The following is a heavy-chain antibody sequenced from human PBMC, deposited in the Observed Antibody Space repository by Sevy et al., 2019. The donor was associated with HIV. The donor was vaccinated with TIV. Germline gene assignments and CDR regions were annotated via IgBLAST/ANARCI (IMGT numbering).Heavy chain of an antibody. CDR1: GFTFSSYW. CDR3: VKEGRDDFNPYLDF. Sequence: GGSLRLSCEASGFTFSSYWMSWVRQAPGKGLEWVARVSRNGGTPEYGDSAKGRFTISRDNSKNTVYLQLKELRAEDTALYYCVKEGRDDFNPYLDFWGQGILVTVSS. V-gene: IGHV3-23*01. D-gene: IGHD3-10*01. J-gene: IGHJ4*02. CDR2: VSRNGGTP.